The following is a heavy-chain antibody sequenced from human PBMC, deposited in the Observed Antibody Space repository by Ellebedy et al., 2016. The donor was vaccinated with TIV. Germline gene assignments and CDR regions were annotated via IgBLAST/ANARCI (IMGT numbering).Heavy chain of an antibody. CDR1: GYTFTGYY. J-gene: IGHJ3*02. Sequence: ASVKVSCKASGYTFTGYYMHWVRQAPGQGLEWMGGIIPIFGTANYAQKFQGRVTITADESTSTAYMELSSLRSEDTAVYYCARSGSRYRVGATNAFDIWGQGTMVTVSS. CDR3: ARSGSRYRVGATNAFDI. V-gene: IGHV1-69*13. CDR2: IIPIFGTA. D-gene: IGHD1-26*01.